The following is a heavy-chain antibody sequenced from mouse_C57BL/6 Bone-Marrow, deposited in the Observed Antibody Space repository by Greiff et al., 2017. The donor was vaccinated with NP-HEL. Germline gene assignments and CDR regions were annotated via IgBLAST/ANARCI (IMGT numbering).Heavy chain of an antibody. V-gene: IGHV2-6-1*01. CDR1: GFSLTSYG. D-gene: IGHD2-5*01. CDR3: ARHSNYVDYAMDY. J-gene: IGHJ4*01. Sequence: QVQLKESGPGLVAPSQSLSITCTVSGFSLTSYGVHWVRQPPGKGLEWLVVIWSDGSTTYNSALKSRLSISKDNSKSQVFLKMNSLQTDDTAMYYCARHSNYVDYAMDYWGQGTSVTVSS. CDR2: IWSDGST.